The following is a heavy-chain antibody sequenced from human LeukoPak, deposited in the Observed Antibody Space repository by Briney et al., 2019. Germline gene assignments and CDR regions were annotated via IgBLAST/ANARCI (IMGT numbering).Heavy chain of an antibody. Sequence: AASVKVSCKASGYTFSGYYLHWVRQAPGQGLEWMGWINPNSGGTNSAQKFQGRVTMTRDTSIITAYMELSRLRSDDTAVYFCARGSYDSSDYEYFQHWGQGTLVTVSS. CDR1: GYTFSGYY. V-gene: IGHV1-2*02. CDR2: INPNSGGT. CDR3: ARGSYDSSDYEYFQH. J-gene: IGHJ1*01. D-gene: IGHD3-22*01.